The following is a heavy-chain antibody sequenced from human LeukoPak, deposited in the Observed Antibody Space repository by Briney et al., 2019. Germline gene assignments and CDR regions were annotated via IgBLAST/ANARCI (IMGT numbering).Heavy chain of an antibody. CDR3: VREDTPATANY. J-gene: IGHJ4*02. V-gene: IGHV3-23*01. Sequence: LTGGSLRLSCAASGFNFANHAMSWVRQTPGKGLEWVSAISGGGDITYYADSVTGRFTISRDNSKDTLFLRMHSLRPGDTAVYYCVREDTPATANYWGQGTLVTISS. CDR1: GFNFANHA. D-gene: IGHD2-21*02. CDR2: ISGGGDIT.